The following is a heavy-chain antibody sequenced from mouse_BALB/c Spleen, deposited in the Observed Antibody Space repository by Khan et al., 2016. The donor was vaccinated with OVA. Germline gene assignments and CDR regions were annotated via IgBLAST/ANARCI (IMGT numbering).Heavy chain of an antibody. V-gene: IGHV1-77*01. Sequence: QVQLKESGAELARPGASVKLSCKASGYTFTDYYINWVKQRTGQGLEWIGEISPGSGDTYYNEKFKGKATLTADISSTTAYMQLSSLTSEASAVYFCARRNYFGYTFAYWGQGTLVTVSA. CDR2: ISPGSGDT. D-gene: IGHD1-2*01. J-gene: IGHJ3*01. CDR3: ARRNYFGYTFAY. CDR1: GYTFTDYY.